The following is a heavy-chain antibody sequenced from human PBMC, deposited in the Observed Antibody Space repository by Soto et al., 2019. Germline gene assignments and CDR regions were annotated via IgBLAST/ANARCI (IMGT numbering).Heavy chain of an antibody. D-gene: IGHD1-26*01. CDR1: GFTFSSYG. V-gene: IGHV3-30*03. Sequence: PGGSLRLSCAASGFTFSSYGMHWVRQAPGKGLEWVAVISYDGSNKYYADSVKGRFTISRDNSKNTLYLQMNSLRAEDTAVYYCALLGELPSYYYYYYGMDVWGQGTTVTVSS. CDR2: ISYDGSNK. CDR3: ALLGELPSYYYYYYGMDV. J-gene: IGHJ6*02.